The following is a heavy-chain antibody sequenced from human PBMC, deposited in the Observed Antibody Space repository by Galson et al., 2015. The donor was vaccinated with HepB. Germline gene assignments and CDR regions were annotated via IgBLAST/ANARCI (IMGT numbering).Heavy chain of an antibody. CDR3: ARDCYGDYGEGWFDP. J-gene: IGHJ5*02. Sequence: TLSLTCTVSGGSISSGSYYWSWIRQPAGKGLEWIGRIYTSGSTNYNPSLKSRVTMSVDTSKNQFSLKLSSVTAADTAVYYCARDCYGDYGEGWFDPWGQGTLVTVSS. CDR1: GGSISSGSYY. V-gene: IGHV4-61*02. CDR2: IYTSGST. D-gene: IGHD4-17*01.